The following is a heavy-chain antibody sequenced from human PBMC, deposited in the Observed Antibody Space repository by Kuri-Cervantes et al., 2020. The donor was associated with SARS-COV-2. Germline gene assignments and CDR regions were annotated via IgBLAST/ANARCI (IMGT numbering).Heavy chain of an antibody. CDR1: GFTFDDYG. CDR2: INWNGGST. V-gene: IGHV3-20*04. CDR3: AKGADTAMVTGFDY. J-gene: IGHJ4*02. Sequence: LSLTCAASGFTFDDYGMSWVRQAPGKGLEWVSGINWNGGSTGYADSVKGRFTISRDNAKNSLYLQMNSLRAEDMALYYCAKGADTAMVTGFDYWGQGTLVTVSS. D-gene: IGHD5-18*01.